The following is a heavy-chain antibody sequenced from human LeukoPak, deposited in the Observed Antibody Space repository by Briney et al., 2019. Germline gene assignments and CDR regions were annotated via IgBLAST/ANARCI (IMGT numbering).Heavy chain of an antibody. CDR3: TTDPPPIDY. CDR2: IKSKSDGGTT. CDR1: GFTFSNAW. V-gene: IGHV3-15*01. J-gene: IGHJ4*02. Sequence: GGSLRLSCAAYGFTFSNAWTSWVRQAPGKGLEWIGRIKSKSDGGTTDYAAPVKGRFTISRDDSKNTLYLQMNSLKTEDTAVYYCTTDPPPIDYWGQGTLVTVSS.